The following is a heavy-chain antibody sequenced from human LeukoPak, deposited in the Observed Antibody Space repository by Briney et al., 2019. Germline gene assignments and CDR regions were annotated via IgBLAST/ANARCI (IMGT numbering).Heavy chain of an antibody. CDR2: ISGSGGST. Sequence: AGGSLRLSCAAPGFTFSSYAMSWVRQAPGKGLEWVSAISGSGGSTYYADSVKGRFTISRDNSKNTLYLQMNSLRAEDTAVYYCASTDTAMAIFDYWGQGTLVTVSS. CDR3: ASTDTAMAIFDY. CDR1: GFTFSSYA. D-gene: IGHD5-18*01. J-gene: IGHJ4*02. V-gene: IGHV3-23*01.